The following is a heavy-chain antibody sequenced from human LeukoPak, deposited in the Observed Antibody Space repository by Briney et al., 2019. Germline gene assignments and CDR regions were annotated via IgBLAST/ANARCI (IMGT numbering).Heavy chain of an antibody. CDR3: AKSAMMVVFSDCFDS. D-gene: IGHD3-22*01. Sequence: PGGSLRLSCAASGFTFSSYSMNWVRQAPGKGLEWVSYISSSSSTIYYADSVKGRFTISRDNAKNSLYLQMNSLRAEDTAVYYCAKSAMMVVFSDCFDSWGQGTLVTVSS. V-gene: IGHV3-48*01. CDR2: ISSSSSTI. CDR1: GFTFSSYS. J-gene: IGHJ5*01.